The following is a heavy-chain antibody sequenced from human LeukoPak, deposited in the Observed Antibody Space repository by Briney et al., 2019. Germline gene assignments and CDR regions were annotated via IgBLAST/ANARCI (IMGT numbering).Heavy chain of an antibody. Sequence: GGSLRLSCAASGFTFTNYWKSWVRQAPGKGLEWVANINQDGGEQYYMESVKGRFTISRDNAKNSLYLQMNSLRAEDTAVYYCARDRVWTVLYWGQGTLVTVSS. CDR2: INQDGGEQ. D-gene: IGHD6-13*01. J-gene: IGHJ4*02. V-gene: IGHV3-7*01. CDR1: GFTFTNYW. CDR3: ARDRVWTVLY.